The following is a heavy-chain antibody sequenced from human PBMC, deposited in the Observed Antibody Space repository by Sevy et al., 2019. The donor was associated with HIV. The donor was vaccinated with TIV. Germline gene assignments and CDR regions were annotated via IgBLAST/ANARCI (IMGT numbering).Heavy chain of an antibody. Sequence: GGSLRLSCAASGFTFSNAWMSWVRQAPGKGLEWVGRIKSKTDGGTTDYAAPVKGRFTISRDDSKNTLYLQMNSLKTEDTAVYYCTTDGSYDSSGYAFDIWGQRTMVTVSS. V-gene: IGHV3-15*01. CDR1: GFTFSNAW. J-gene: IGHJ3*02. D-gene: IGHD3-22*01. CDR3: TTDGSYDSSGYAFDI. CDR2: IKSKTDGGTT.